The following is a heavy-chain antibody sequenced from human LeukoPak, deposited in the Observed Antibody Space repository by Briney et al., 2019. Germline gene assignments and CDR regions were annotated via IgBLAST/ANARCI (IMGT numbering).Heavy chain of an antibody. CDR2: IKQDGSEK. Sequence: GGSLRLSCAASGFTFSSYWMSWVRQAPGKGLEWVANIKQDGSEKYYVDSVKGRFTISRDNAKNSLYLQMNSLRAEDTAVYYCARDRAPGYCSSTSCYGVDYYYYYMDVWGKGTTVTVSS. V-gene: IGHV3-7*01. D-gene: IGHD2-2*03. J-gene: IGHJ6*03. CDR1: GFTFSSYW. CDR3: ARDRAPGYCSSTSCYGVDYYYYYMDV.